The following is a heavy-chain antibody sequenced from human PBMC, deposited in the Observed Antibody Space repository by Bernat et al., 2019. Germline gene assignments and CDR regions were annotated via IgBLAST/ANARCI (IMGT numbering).Heavy chain of an antibody. Sequence: QVQLAESGGGVVQPGRSLRLSCAASGFTFSSYGMHWVRQAPGKGLEWVAFIWFDGSNKYYTDSVKGRFTISRDNSKSTLYLQMNSLRAEDTAVYYCARDLSTSVTPGDFWGQGTLVTVSA. V-gene: IGHV3-33*01. CDR3: ARDLSTSVTPGDF. CDR2: IWFDGSNK. J-gene: IGHJ4*02. D-gene: IGHD4-17*01. CDR1: GFTFSSYG.